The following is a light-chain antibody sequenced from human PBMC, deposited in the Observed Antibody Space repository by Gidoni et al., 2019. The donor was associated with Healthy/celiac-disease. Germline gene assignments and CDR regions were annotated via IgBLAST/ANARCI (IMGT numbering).Light chain of an antibody. CDR2: AAS. J-gene: IGKJ4*01. V-gene: IGKV1-39*01. Sequence: DIQMTQSPSSLSASVGDRVTITCRASQSISSYLNWYQQKPGKAPKLLIYAASSLQSGVPSRFSGSGSGTDFTLTISSLQPEDFATYYCQQRYSTLPTFXGXTKVEIK. CDR3: QQRYSTLPT. CDR1: QSISSY.